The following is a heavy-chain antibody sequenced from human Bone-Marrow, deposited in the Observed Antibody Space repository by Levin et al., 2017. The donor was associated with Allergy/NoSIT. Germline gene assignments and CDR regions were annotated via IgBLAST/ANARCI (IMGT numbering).Heavy chain of an antibody. CDR1: GFTFSSYG. Sequence: GGSLRLSCAASGFTFSSYGMHWVRQAPGRGLEWVAVISKDGNNKNYADSVKGRFTISRDNSKNTLFLQMNSLRPEDTAVYYCAKGYSSSWYFDSWGQGTLVTVSS. CDR3: AKGYSSSWYFDS. J-gene: IGHJ4*02. D-gene: IGHD5-12*01. V-gene: IGHV3-30*18. CDR2: ISKDGNNK.